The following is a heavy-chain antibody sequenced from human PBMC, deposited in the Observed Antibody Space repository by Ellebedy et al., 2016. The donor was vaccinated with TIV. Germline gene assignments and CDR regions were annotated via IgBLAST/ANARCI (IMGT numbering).Heavy chain of an antibody. Sequence: SVKVSCXASGGTFSSYAISWVRQAPGQGLEWMGGIIPIFGTANYAQKFQGRVTITADKSTSTAYMELSSLRSEDTAVYYCARDGYYYDSSGYRRPLDYWGQGTLVTVSS. D-gene: IGHD3-22*01. V-gene: IGHV1-69*06. CDR2: IIPIFGTA. J-gene: IGHJ4*02. CDR1: GGTFSSYA. CDR3: ARDGYYYDSSGYRRPLDY.